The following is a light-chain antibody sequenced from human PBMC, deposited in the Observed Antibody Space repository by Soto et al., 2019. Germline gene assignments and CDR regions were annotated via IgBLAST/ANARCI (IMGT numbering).Light chain of an antibody. Sequence: EIVLTQSPGTLSLSPGESATLSYGASQSVSSRFLAWYEQKPGRAPRVLIYDASTRATGVPDRFSGSGSGTDFTLTISSLEPEDFAVYYCQQRSNWPTITFGQGTRLEIK. V-gene: IGKV3D-20*02. CDR2: DAS. J-gene: IGKJ5*01. CDR3: QQRSNWPTIT. CDR1: QSVSSRF.